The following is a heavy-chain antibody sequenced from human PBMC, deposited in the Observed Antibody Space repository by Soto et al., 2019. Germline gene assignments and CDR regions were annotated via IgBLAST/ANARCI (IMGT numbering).Heavy chain of an antibody. CDR2: IYSGGST. J-gene: IGHJ3*02. Sequence: PGGSLRLSCAASGFTVSSNYMSWVRQAPGKGLEWVSVIYSGGSTYYADSVKGRFTISRDNSKNTLYLQMNSLRAEDTAVYYCARDLRDEVYDAFDIWGQGTMVTVSS. CDR3: ARDLRDEVYDAFDI. V-gene: IGHV3-66*01. CDR1: GFTVSSNY.